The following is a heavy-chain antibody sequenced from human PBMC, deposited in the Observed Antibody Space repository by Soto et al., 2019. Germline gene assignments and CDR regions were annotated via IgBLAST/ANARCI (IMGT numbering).Heavy chain of an antibody. CDR2: INHSGST. D-gene: IGHD6-19*01. CDR1: GGSFSGYY. Sequence: PSETLSLTCTVYGGSFSGYYWSWFRQPPGKGLDWIGEINHSGSTNYNPSLKSRVTISVDTSKNQFSLKLSSVTAADTAVYYCARVLGYSSGWSPISSGYDAFSIWGQGTMVTVSS. J-gene: IGHJ3*02. V-gene: IGHV4-34*01. CDR3: ARVLGYSSGWSPISSGYDAFSI.